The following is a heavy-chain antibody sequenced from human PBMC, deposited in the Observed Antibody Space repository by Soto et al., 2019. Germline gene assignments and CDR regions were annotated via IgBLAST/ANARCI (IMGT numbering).Heavy chain of an antibody. CDR3: ARGGRRIYYDSSGYSNFYYYYGMDV. J-gene: IGHJ6*02. CDR1: GYTFTGYY. V-gene: IGHV1-2*02. Sequence: QVQLVQSGAEVKKPGASVKVSCKASGYTFTGYYMHWVRQAPGQGLEWMGWINPNSGGTNYAQKFQGRVTMTRDTSISTAYMELSRLRSDDTAVYYCARGGRRIYYDSSGYSNFYYYYGMDVWGQGTTVTVSS. D-gene: IGHD3-22*01. CDR2: INPNSGGT.